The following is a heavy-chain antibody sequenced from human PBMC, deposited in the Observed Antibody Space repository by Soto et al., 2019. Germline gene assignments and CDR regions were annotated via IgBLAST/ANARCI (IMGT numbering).Heavy chain of an antibody. D-gene: IGHD1-26*01. CDR2: IIPIFGTA. Sequence: ASVKVSCKASGGTFSSYAISWVRQAPGQGLEWMGGIIPIFGTANYAQKFQGRVTITADESKSTAYMELSSLRSEDTAVYYCAREVGATNYYYYYGMDVWGQGTTVTVSS. CDR3: AREVGATNYYYYYGMDV. CDR1: GGTFSSYA. V-gene: IGHV1-69*13. J-gene: IGHJ6*02.